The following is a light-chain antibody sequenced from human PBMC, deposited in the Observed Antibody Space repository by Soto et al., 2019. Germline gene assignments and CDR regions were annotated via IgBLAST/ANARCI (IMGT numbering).Light chain of an antibody. V-gene: IGKV3-15*01. CDR3: QQYNDWPTIT. J-gene: IGKJ5*01. CDR2: GAS. Sequence: EIVMTQSPVTLSVSPGERATLSCRASQSVSGNLAWYQQKPGQAPRLLIYGASTRATGLPARFSSSGSGTEFTLTISSLQSEDFAVYYCQQYNDWPTITFGQGTRLEIK. CDR1: QSVSGN.